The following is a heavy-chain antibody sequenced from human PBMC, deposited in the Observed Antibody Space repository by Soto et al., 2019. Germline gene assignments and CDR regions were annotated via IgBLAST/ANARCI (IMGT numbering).Heavy chain of an antibody. CDR2: ISAYNGNT. CDR3: ARAGAFYETSGYPWSTFDI. V-gene: IGHV1-18*01. CDR1: GYTLTSYG. Sequence: QVHLVQSGAEVKKPGASVKVSCKASGYTLTSYGISWVRQAPGQGLQWMGWISAYNGNTNYADKFQGRVTMTTDTSTSTAHMEVGSLRSDDTAVYYCARAGAFYETSGYPWSTFDIWGQGTMVTVSS. D-gene: IGHD3-22*01. J-gene: IGHJ3*02.